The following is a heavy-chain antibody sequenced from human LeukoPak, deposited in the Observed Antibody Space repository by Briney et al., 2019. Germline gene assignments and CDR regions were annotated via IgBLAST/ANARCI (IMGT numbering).Heavy chain of an antibody. Sequence: KESGPTLVKPTQTLTLTCTFSGFSLSTSGVGVGWIRQPPGKALEWLALIYWDDDKRYSPSLKSRLTITKDTSKNQVVLTMTNMDPVDTATYYCAHRRPYYDSSGYHYFDYWGQGTLVTVSS. CDR1: GFSLSTSGVG. CDR2: IYWDDDK. D-gene: IGHD3-22*01. V-gene: IGHV2-5*02. J-gene: IGHJ4*02. CDR3: AHRRPYYDSSGYHYFDY.